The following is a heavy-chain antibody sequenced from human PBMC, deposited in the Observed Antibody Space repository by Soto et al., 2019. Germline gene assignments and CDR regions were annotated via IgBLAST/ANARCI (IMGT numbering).Heavy chain of an antibody. J-gene: IGHJ4*02. Sequence: SETLSLTCTVSGGSISSGDYYWSWIRQPPGKGMEWIGYIYYSGSTYYNPSLKSRVTISVDTSKNQFSLKLSSVTAADTAVYYCAIVNLVGEGIAAAGVLLIDYWGQGTLVTVSS. D-gene: IGHD6-13*01. CDR1: GGSISSGDYY. CDR2: IYYSGST. CDR3: AIVNLVGEGIAAAGVLLIDY. V-gene: IGHV4-30-4*01.